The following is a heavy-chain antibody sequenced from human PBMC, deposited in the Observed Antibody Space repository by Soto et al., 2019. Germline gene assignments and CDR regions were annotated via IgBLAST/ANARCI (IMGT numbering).Heavy chain of an antibody. V-gene: IGHV5-10-1*01. CDR1: GYSFTSYW. Sequence: GESLKISCKGSGYSFTSYWISWVRQMPGKGLEWMGRIDPSDSYTNYSPSFQGHVTISADKSISTAYLQWSSLKASDTAMYYCARRYRDGRSGGYYYGMDVWGQXTTVTVSS. J-gene: IGHJ6*02. CDR3: ARRYRDGRSGGYYYGMDV. D-gene: IGHD1-1*01. CDR2: IDPSDSYT.